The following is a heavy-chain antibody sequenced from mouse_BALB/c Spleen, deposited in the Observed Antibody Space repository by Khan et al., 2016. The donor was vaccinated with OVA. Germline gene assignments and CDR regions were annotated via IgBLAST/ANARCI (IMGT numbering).Heavy chain of an antibody. CDR2: IDPFSGGT. CDR1: GYSFTSYY. CDR3: TRHGYVAGFTY. Sequence: VQLQQSGPELMKPGASVKISCKASGYSFTSYYIHWVMQSHGKSLEWIGYIDPFSGGTTYNQKFKGKATLTVAKSSSTAYINLSNLTSEDSAVYYLTRHGYVAGFTYWGQGTLVTVSA. D-gene: IGHD2-2*01. V-gene: IGHV1S135*01. J-gene: IGHJ3*01.